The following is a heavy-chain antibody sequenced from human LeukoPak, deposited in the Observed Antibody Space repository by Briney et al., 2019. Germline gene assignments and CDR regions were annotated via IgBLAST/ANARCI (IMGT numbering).Heavy chain of an antibody. V-gene: IGHV4-34*01. CDR2: INHSGST. D-gene: IGHD2-15*01. CDR1: GGSFSGYY. J-gene: IGHJ4*02. CDR3: ARGKRAASSYCSGGSCKHFDY. Sequence: SETLSLTCAVYGGSFSGYYWSWIRQPPRKGLEWIGEINHSGSTNYNPSLKSRVTISVDTSKNQFSLKLSSVTAADTAVYYCARGKRAASSYCSGGSCKHFDYWGQGTLVTVSS.